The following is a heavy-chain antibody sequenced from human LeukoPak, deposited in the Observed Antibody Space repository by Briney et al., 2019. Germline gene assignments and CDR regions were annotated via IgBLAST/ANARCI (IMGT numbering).Heavy chain of an antibody. CDR3: AKAYASSWDNWYFDL. CDR1: GGSFSGYY. CDR2: INHSGST. Sequence: SETLSLTCAVYGGSFSGYYWSWIRQPPGKGLEWIGEINHSGSTNYNPSLKSRVTISVDTSKNQFSLKLSSVTAADTAVYYCAKAYASSWDNWYFDLWGRGTLVTVSS. J-gene: IGHJ2*01. V-gene: IGHV4-34*01. D-gene: IGHD6-13*01.